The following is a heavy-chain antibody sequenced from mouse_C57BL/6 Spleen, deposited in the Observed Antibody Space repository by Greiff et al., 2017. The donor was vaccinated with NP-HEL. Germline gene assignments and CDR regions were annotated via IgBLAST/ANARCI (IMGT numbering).Heavy chain of an antibody. CDR3: ARWENYYGSSNYYAMDY. Sequence: EVQLQQSGPELVKPGASVKIPCKASGYTFTDYNMDWVKQSHGQSLEWIGDINPNNGGTIYNQKFKGKATLTADKSSSTAYMELRSLTSEDTAVYYCARWENYYGSSNYYAMDYWGQGTSVTVSS. D-gene: IGHD1-1*01. CDR1: GYTFTDYN. V-gene: IGHV1-18*01. J-gene: IGHJ4*01. CDR2: INPNNGGT.